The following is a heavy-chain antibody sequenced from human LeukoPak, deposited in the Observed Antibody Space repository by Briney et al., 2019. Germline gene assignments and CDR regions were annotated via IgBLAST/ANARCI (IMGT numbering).Heavy chain of an antibody. CDR1: GFTFSSYA. J-gene: IGHJ4*02. Sequence: PGGSLRLSCAASGFTFSSYAMSRVRQAPGKGLEWVSAISGSGGSTYYADSVKGRFTISRDNSKNTLYLQMNSLRAEDTAVYYCAKGRRVTTYYFDYWGQGTLVTVSS. CDR3: AKGRRVTTYYFDY. CDR2: ISGSGGST. D-gene: IGHD5-18*01. V-gene: IGHV3-23*01.